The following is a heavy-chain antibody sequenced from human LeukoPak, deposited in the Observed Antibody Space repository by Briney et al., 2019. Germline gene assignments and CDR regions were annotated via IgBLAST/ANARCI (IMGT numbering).Heavy chain of an antibody. CDR2: IYYSGST. CDR3: ASTFPDRSGYSTAY. V-gene: IGHV4-30-4*01. J-gene: IGHJ4*02. D-gene: IGHD3-22*01. CDR1: GGSISSGDYY. Sequence: SQTLSLTCTVSGGSISSGDYYWSWIRQPPGKGLEWIGYIYYSGSTYYNPSLKSRVTISVDTSKNQFSLKLSSVTAADTAVYYCASTFPDRSGYSTAYWGQGTLVTVSS.